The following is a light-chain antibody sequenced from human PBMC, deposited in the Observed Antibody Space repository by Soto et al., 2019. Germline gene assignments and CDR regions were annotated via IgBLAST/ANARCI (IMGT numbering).Light chain of an antibody. J-gene: IGLJ2*01. V-gene: IGLV7-46*01. CDR2: DSS. CDR1: TGAVTSGHY. CDR3: LLSCRDYVV. Sequence: QTVVTQEPSLTVSPGGTVTLTCGSNTGAVTSGHYPYWFQQKPGQAPRTLIYDSSNKHSWTPARFSGSLLGGQAALTLSGAQPEDEADYYCLLSCRDYVVFGGGTKLTVL.